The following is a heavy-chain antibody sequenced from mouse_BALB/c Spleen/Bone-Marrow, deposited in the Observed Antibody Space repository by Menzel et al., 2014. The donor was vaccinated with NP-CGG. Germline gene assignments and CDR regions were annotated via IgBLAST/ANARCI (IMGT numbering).Heavy chain of an antibody. V-gene: IGHV1-67*01. CDR3: AREGYASTAWFAY. CDR2: INTYSGNT. D-gene: IGHD1-1*01. CDR1: GYTFTDYA. Sequence: QVQLQQSGPELVRPGVSVKISCKGSGYTFTDYAMHWVKQSHAKSLEWIGVINTYSGNTNYNQNFKGKATMTVDKSSSTAFIELARLTYEDSAIYYCAREGYASTAWFAYWGQGTLVTVSA. J-gene: IGHJ3*01.